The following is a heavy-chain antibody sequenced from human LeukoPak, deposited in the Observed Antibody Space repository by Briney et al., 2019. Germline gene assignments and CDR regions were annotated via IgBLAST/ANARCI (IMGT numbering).Heavy chain of an antibody. J-gene: IGHJ4*02. D-gene: IGHD2-2*02. CDR1: GFSFSTYT. CDR3: AREYCTTNNCYNWGLGY. V-gene: IGHV3-64*01. Sequence: GGSLRLSCAASGFSFSTYTMRWVRQALGKGLEYVSGIASNGGTKDYANSVKGRFTISRDNSKNTVYLQMGSLRAEDMAVYYCAREYCTTNNCYNWGLGYWGQGTLVTVSS. CDR2: IASNGGTK.